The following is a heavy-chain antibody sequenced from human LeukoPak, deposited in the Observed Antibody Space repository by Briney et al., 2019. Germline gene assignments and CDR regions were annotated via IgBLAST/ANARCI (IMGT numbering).Heavy chain of an antibody. D-gene: IGHD3-22*01. CDR2: ISGSGGST. CDR1: GFTFSSYA. V-gene: IGHV3-23*01. J-gene: IGHJ5*02. Sequence: GGSLRLSCAASGFTFSSYAMSWVRQAPGKGLEWVSAISGSGGSTYYADSVKGWFTISRDNSKNTLYRQMNSLRADDTAVCYCAKGAAYYYDSSGSNNWFDPWGQGTLVTVSS. CDR3: AKGAAYYYDSSGSNNWFDP.